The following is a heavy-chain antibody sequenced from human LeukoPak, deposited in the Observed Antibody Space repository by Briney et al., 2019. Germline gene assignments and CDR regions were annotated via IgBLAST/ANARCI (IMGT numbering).Heavy chain of an antibody. J-gene: IGHJ4*02. Sequence: GGTLRLSCAASGFTFSSYGMSWVRQAPGKGLEWVSAISGSGGSTYYADSVKGRFTISRDNSKNTLYLQMNSLRAEDTAVYYGAKNPPNIVGATPFDYWGQGTLVTVSS. CDR1: GFTFSSYG. D-gene: IGHD1-26*01. V-gene: IGHV3-23*01. CDR3: AKNPPNIVGATPFDY. CDR2: ISGSGGST.